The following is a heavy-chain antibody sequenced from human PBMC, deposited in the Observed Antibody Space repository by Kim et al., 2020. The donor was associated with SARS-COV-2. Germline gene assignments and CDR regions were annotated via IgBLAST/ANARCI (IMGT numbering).Heavy chain of an antibody. CDR1: GYTFKSYG. D-gene: IGHD3-9*01. CDR2: FGTSSGDR. V-gene: IGHV1-18*01. Sequence: ASVKVSCKTSGYTFKSYGISWVRQVPGQGLEWMGWFGTSSGDRNYAPRFQDRPARTADTSTSTAYMELRSLRSDDTAIYYCAGNGFCRRRDSDCLDCFDP. J-gene: IGHJ5*02. CDR3: AGNGFCRRRDSDCLDCFDP.